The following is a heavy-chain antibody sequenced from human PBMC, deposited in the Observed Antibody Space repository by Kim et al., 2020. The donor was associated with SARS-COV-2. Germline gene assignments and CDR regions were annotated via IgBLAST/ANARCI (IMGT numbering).Heavy chain of an antibody. D-gene: IGHD3-10*01. J-gene: IGHJ6*02. Sequence: GGSLRLSCAASGFTFDDYAMHWVRQAPGKGLEWVSGISWNSGSIGYADSVKGRFTISRDNAKNSLYLQMNSLRAEDTALYYCAKDLHVARKSLWFGDPYYYYGMDVWGQGTTVTVSS. CDR3: AKDLHVARKSLWFGDPYYYYGMDV. V-gene: IGHV3-9*01. CDR1: GFTFDDYA. CDR2: ISWNSGSI.